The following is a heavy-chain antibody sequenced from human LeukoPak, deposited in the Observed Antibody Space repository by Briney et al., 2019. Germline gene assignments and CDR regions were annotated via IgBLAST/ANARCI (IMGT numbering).Heavy chain of an antibody. V-gene: IGHV3-66*02. J-gene: IGHJ5*02. CDR3: AAGYCSGGSCYGARNWFDP. D-gene: IGHD2-15*01. CDR2: IYSGGST. Sequence: GGSLRLSCAASGFTVSSNYMSWVRQAPGKGLERVSVIYSGGSTYYADSVKGRFTISRDNSKNTLYLQMNSLRAEDTAVYYCAAGYCSGGSCYGARNWFDPWGQGTLVTVSS. CDR1: GFTVSSNY.